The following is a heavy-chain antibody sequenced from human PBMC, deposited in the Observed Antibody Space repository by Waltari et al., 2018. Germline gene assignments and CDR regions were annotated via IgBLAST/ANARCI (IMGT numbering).Heavy chain of an antibody. CDR2: ISHEGTT. V-gene: IGHV4-34*01. Sequence: QVQLQQWGAGLLEPSETLSLTCAVYGGSFSDYYFHWIPQPPGKGLEWIGEISHEGTTNYNPSLKSRVTISVDKSKNQFSLKLTSLTAADTAVYYCARPGDLGGTSFHYWGQGTLVTVSS. CDR3: ARPGDLGGTSFHY. D-gene: IGHD1-26*01. J-gene: IGHJ4*02. CDR1: GGSFSDYY.